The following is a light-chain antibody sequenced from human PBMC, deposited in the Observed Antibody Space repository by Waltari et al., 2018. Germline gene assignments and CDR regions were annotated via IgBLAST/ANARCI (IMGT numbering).Light chain of an antibody. V-gene: IGLV1-40*01. CDR2: GNN. CDR1: TSTIGSGHA. CDR3: QSFDNMLSGGVV. Sequence: QSVLTQPPSVSGTPGQRVTIPCSGRTSTIGSGHALPWYLTLPGTAPKLLIYGNNNRPSGVPDRFSGSKSGTSASLAITGLQADDEADYFCQSFDNMLSGGVVFGGGTKLAVL. J-gene: IGLJ2*01.